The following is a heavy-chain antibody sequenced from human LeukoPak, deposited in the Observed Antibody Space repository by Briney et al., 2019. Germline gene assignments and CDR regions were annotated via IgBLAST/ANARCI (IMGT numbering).Heavy chain of an antibody. Sequence: GGSLRLSCAASGFTFSSYAMHWVRQAPGKGLEWVAVISYDGSNKYYADSVKGRFTISRDNAKNSLYLQMNSLRVEDTAVYYCAKEGRSLQTYWGQGTLVTVSS. D-gene: IGHD5-24*01. CDR1: GFTFSSYA. CDR2: ISYDGSNK. V-gene: IGHV3-30*04. CDR3: AKEGRSLQTY. J-gene: IGHJ4*02.